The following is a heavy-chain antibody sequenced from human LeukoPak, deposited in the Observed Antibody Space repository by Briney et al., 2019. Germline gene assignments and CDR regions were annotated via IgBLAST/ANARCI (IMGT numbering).Heavy chain of an antibody. CDR1: GFSSGSSA. CDR3: AKGAIIVAQTYDY. V-gene: IGHV3-23*01. CDR2: ISGSGSYT. Sequence: GGSLRLSCAVSGFSSGSSALGWVRQAPGKGLEWVSSISGSGSYTYYADSVKGRFTISRDNSKNTVYLQMNSLRDEDTAVYYCAKGAIIVAQTYDYWGQGTLVTVSS. D-gene: IGHD3-22*01. J-gene: IGHJ4*02.